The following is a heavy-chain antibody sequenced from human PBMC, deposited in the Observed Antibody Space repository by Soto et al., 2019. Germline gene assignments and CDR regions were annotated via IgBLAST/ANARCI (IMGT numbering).Heavy chain of an antibody. J-gene: IGHJ6*02. Sequence: EVQLVQSGAEVKKPGESLKISCKGSGYSFTSYWIVWVRQMPGKGLEWMGIIYPGDPETRYSPSLQGQVTMSADKSTNTAYLKWSRLKAWDTAMYYCARRSYSDGDCTSRPYEYYGMDVLGQGSTVSVS. CDR1: GYSFTSYW. CDR2: IYPGDPET. V-gene: IGHV5-51*01. CDR3: ARRSYSDGDCTSRPYEYYGMDV. D-gene: IGHD2-21*02.